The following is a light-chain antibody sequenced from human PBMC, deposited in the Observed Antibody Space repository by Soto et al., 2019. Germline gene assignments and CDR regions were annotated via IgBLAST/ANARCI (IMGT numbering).Light chain of an antibody. J-gene: IGLJ3*02. CDR1: SGHSSYG. V-gene: IGLV4-69*01. Sequence: QSVLTQSPSASASLGDSVKLTCTLNSGHSSYGIAWHQLQPDKGPRYLLRLNSDGSLYKGDGIPDRCSGSSSGAERYLIISSLQSEAEADYYCQTWDTDIVVFGGGTKLTVL. CDR3: QTWDTDIVV. CDR2: LNSDGSL.